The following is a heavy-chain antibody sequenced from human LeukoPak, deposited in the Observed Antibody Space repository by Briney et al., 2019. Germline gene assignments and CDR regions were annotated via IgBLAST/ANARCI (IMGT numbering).Heavy chain of an antibody. Sequence: ASVKVSCKASGYTFTGYYMHWVRQAPGQGLEWMGRINPNSGATNYAQKFQGRVTMTRDTSISAAYMELSRLRSDDTAVYYCARDILYSSSWYWDQDARSFDYWGQGTLVTVSS. CDR2: INPNSGAT. D-gene: IGHD6-13*01. CDR1: GYTFTGYY. J-gene: IGHJ4*02. CDR3: ARDILYSSSWYWDQDARSFDY. V-gene: IGHV1-2*06.